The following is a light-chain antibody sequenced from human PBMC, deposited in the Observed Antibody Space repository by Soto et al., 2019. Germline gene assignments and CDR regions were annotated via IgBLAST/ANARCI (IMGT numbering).Light chain of an antibody. Sequence: QSVLTQPPSASGTPGQMVTISCSGSSLNIGGNPVSWFQHLPGAPPKLLIHSNHKRPSGVPDRFSGSKSGTSASLAIRGLRSEDEADYYCAAWDDSLSGLVFGTGTKVTVL. CDR1: SLNIGGNP. CDR2: SNH. CDR3: AAWDDSLSGLV. V-gene: IGLV1-47*02. J-gene: IGLJ1*01.